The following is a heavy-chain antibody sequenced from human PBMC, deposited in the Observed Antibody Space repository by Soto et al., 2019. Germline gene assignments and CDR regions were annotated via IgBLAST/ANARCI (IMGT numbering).Heavy chain of an antibody. CDR2: MNPNSGNT. D-gene: IGHD4-4*01. CDR1: GYTFTSYD. J-gene: IGHJ4*02. Sequence: GSVKVSCKASGYTFTSYDINWVRQATGQGLEWMGWMNPNSGNTGYAQKFQGRVTMTRNTSISTAYMELSSLRSEDTAVYYCARGYLQSSYFDYWGQGTLVTVSS. CDR3: ARGYLQSSYFDY. V-gene: IGHV1-8*01.